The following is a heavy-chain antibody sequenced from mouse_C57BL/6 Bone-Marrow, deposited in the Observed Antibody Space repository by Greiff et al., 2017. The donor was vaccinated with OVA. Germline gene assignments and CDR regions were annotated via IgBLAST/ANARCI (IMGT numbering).Heavy chain of an antibody. V-gene: IGHV1-54*01. CDR2: INPGSGGT. CDR1: GYAFTNYL. Sequence: QVQLQQPGAELVRPGTSVKVSCKASGYAFTNYLIEWVKQRPGQGLEWIGVINPGSGGTNYNEKFKGKATLTADKSSSTAYMQLSSLTSEDSAVYFCARGYYGSSYRYFDVWGTGTTVTVSS. D-gene: IGHD1-1*01. J-gene: IGHJ1*03. CDR3: ARGYYGSSYRYFDV.